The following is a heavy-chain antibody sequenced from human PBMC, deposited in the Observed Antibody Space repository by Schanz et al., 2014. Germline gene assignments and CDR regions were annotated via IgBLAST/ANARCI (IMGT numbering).Heavy chain of an antibody. CDR1: EFTFSTDA. D-gene: IGHD3-22*01. V-gene: IGHV3-23*01. CDR3: ARPPHDSSGYYPFDY. Sequence: DVHLLESGGGLVQPGGSLRLSCAASEFTFSTDAMSWVRQAPGKGLEWLSVISANGGDTYYADSVKGRFTISRDNSKNTLYLQMNSLRAEDTAVYYCARPPHDSSGYYPFDYWGQGTLVTVSS. CDR2: ISANGGDT. J-gene: IGHJ4*02.